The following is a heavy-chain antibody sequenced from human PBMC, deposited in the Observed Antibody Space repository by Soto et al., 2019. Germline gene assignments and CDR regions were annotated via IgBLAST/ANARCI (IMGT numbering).Heavy chain of an antibody. CDR1: GFSLTASGVA. CDR2: IYGDDDR. Sequence: QITLEVSGPTLVKPTQTLTLTCSCSGFSLTASGVAVGWIRQPPGKALEWLALIYGDDDRRYRSSLKNRLTITRYIPKNQVVLTMSDMDSVDTATYYCAHSVAGAWDMDYFDHWGQGTLVTVSS. CDR3: AHSVAGAWDMDYFDH. J-gene: IGHJ4*02. D-gene: IGHD1-26*01. V-gene: IGHV2-5*02.